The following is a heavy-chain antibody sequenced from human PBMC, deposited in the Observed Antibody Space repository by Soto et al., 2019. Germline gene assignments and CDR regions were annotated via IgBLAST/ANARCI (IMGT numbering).Heavy chain of an antibody. V-gene: IGHV3-21*01. CDR3: ARDNKGTSSLAYYYYAMDV. D-gene: IGHD6-6*01. CDR2: ISNTGSYR. J-gene: IGHJ6*02. Sequence: VQLVESGGGLVKPGGSLRLSCAASGFTFSSHSMNWVRQAPGKGLEWVSGISNTGSYRYYADSVKGRFTISRDNAKNSLYLQMNSLRAEDTALYYCARDNKGTSSLAYYYYAMDVWGQGTTVTVSS. CDR1: GFTFSSHS.